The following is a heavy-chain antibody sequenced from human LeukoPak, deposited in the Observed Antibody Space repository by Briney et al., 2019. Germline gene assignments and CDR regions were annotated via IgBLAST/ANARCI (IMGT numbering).Heavy chain of an antibody. CDR1: GYTFTCYY. D-gene: IGHD2-15*01. CDR3: SSDRSGGSCYYSYYYMVV. J-gene: IGHJ6*03. Sequence: ASVKVTFKGSGYTFTCYYMHWVRQPPGQGLGWMGWINPNSCGTNNAQKFQGRVTLTRDTSISTPYIELSKLRCDRTREYYCSSDRSGGSCYYSYYYMVVWGKGTTVTVS. V-gene: IGHV1-2*02. CDR2: INPNSCGT.